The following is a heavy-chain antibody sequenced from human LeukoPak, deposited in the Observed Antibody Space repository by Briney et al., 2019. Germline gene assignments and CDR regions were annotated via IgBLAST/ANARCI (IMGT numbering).Heavy chain of an antibody. J-gene: IGHJ5*02. V-gene: IGHV1-2*02. CDR3: ARDHVHRLLWFGETQTNWFDP. Sequence: GASVKVSCKASGYTFTGYHMHWVRQAPGQGLEWMGWINPNSGGTNYAQKLQGRVTMTADTSTNTAYMELRSLRSDDTAVYYCARDHVHRLLWFGETQTNWFDPWGQGTLVTVSS. CDR2: INPNSGGT. CDR1: GYTFTGYH. D-gene: IGHD3-10*01.